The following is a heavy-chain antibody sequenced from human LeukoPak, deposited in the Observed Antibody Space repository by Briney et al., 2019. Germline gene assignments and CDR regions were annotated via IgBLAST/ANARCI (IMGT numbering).Heavy chain of an antibody. CDR3: AKDAHTAFDY. Sequence: GGSLRLSCAASGFTFSSYGMHWVRQAPGKGLEWVALIWYDGSNKYYADSVKGRLTISRDNSKNTLYLQMNSLRAEDTAVYYCAKDAHTAFDYWGQGTLVTVSS. V-gene: IGHV3-33*06. J-gene: IGHJ4*02. CDR2: IWYDGSNK. CDR1: GFTFSSYG. D-gene: IGHD5-18*01.